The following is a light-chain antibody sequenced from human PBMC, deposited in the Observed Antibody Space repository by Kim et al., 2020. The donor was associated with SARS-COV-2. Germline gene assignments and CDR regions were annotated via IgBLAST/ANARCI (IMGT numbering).Light chain of an antibody. CDR2: EVS. CDR3: KQNEQLPGT. J-gene: IGKJ5*01. CDR1: HSLLTGVTY. Sequence: DIDLTQTPFTLSATPGHPASISCKSSHSLLTGVTYLYWYLQKPGQSPHLLIYEVSSRFSGVPDRFSGSGSGTDFSLNISRVEAEDVGVYYCKQNEQLPGTFGRGTRLEIK. V-gene: IGKV2D-29*02.